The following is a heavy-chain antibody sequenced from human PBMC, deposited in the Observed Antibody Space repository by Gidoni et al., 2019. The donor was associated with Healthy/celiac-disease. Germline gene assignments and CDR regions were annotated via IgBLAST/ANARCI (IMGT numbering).Heavy chain of an antibody. CDR1: GGTFSSYA. CDR3: ARDRGRGIVGATTWWFDP. J-gene: IGHJ5*02. V-gene: IGHV1-69*01. CDR2: IIPIFGTA. D-gene: IGHD1-26*01. Sequence: QVQLVQSGAEVKKPGSSVKVSCKASGGTFSSYAISWVRQAPGQGLEWMGGIIPIFGTANYAQKFQGRVTITADESTSTAYMELSSLRSEDTAVYYCARDRGRGIVGATTWWFDPWGQGTLVTVSS.